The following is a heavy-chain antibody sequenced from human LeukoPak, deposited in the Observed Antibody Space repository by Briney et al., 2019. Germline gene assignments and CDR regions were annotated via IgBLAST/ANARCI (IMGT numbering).Heavy chain of an antibody. CDR1: GYTFTGYY. CDR3: ARGGGLAAAGTRFDY. Sequence: ASVKVSCKASGYTFTGYYMHWARQAPGQGLEWMGWIDPNGGGTKYAQKFQGRVTMAGDTSISTAYMELSRLTSDDTAVYHCARGGGLAAAGTRFDYWGQGTLVTVSS. D-gene: IGHD6-13*01. CDR2: IDPNGGGT. V-gene: IGHV1-2*02. J-gene: IGHJ4*02.